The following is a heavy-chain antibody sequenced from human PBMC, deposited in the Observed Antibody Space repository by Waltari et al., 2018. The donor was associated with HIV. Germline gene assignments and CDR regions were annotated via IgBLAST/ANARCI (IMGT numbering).Heavy chain of an antibody. V-gene: IGHV3-48*01. CDR1: GSTLGNYT. D-gene: IGHD7-27*01. Sequence: EVQLVESGGGLVQPGGSLRLSCAAAGSTLGNYTMNWVRQDPGKGLEWVSYISRSSSSIFYADSVKGRFTISRDNAKNSLYLQMNSLRVEDTAVYYCARDINGGWGYWGQGTLVTVAS. CDR3: ARDINGGWGY. J-gene: IGHJ4*02. CDR2: ISRSSSSI.